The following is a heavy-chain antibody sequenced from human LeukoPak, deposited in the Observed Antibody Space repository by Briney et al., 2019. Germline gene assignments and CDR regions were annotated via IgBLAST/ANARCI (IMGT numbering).Heavy chain of an antibody. D-gene: IGHD6-6*01. V-gene: IGHV3-74*01. CDR1: GFTLRNYW. J-gene: IGHJ4*01. CDR2: ISGDGSVT. Sequence: PGGSLRLSCTASGFTLRNYWMHWGRQVPGKRLVWVSRISGDGSVTNYADSVQGRFTISRDNAKNILYLQINSLRSEDTAVYYCARYSSSSGGAAYYLDYWGHGTLVTVSS. CDR3: ARYSSSSGGAAYYLDY.